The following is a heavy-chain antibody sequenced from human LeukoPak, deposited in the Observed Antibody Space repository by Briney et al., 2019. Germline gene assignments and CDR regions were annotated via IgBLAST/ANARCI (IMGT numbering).Heavy chain of an antibody. Sequence: GGSLRLSCAASGFTFSRYWMHWVRQAPGKGLEWVSSISSSSSYIYYADSVKGRFTISRDNAKNSLYLQMNSLRAEDTAVYYCARVLAEIVVVVAATGIDYWGQGTMVTVSS. J-gene: IGHJ3*01. CDR3: ARVLAEIVVVVAATGIDY. V-gene: IGHV3-21*01. D-gene: IGHD2-15*01. CDR1: GFTFSRYW. CDR2: ISSSSSYI.